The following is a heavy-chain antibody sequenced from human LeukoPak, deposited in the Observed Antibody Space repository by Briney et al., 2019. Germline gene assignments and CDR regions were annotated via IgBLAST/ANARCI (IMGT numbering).Heavy chain of an antibody. CDR1: GGSISNHF. J-gene: IGHJ6*03. CDR2: FYTSENT. CDR3: VRGVVPPPLFYYYYMDV. D-gene: IGHD2-2*01. V-gene: IGHV4-4*07. Sequence: SETLSLTCTVSGGSISNHFWNWVRQPAGQGLEWIGRFYTSENTKYNPSLKGRVTMSVDTSKNQLSLRLNSVTAADTAVYYCVRGVVPPPLFYYYYMDVWGKGTTITVSS.